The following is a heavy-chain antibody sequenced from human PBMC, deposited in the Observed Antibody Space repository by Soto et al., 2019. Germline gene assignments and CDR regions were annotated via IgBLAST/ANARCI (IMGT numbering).Heavy chain of an antibody. J-gene: IGHJ4*02. Sequence: GGSLRLSCVVSGFTFRSYAMHWVRQAPGKGLEWVALISFHGSNKYYADSVKGRFTISRDNSKNTVDLQMNSLRVEDSAVYYCAKGLSNTYEYDTSGPDDYWGQGTPVTVYS. CDR3: AKGLSNTYEYDTSGPDDY. CDR2: ISFHGSNK. CDR1: GFTFRSYA. D-gene: IGHD3-22*01. V-gene: IGHV3-30*18.